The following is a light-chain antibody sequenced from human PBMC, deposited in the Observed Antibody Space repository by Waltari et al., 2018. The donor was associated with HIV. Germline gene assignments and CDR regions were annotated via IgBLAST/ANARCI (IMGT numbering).Light chain of an antibody. V-gene: IGLV2-23*02. J-gene: IGLJ2*01. CDR3: CSYAGSSTLV. CDR1: SSAVGSYNL. Sequence: QSALTQPASVSGSPGQSITLSCPGTSSAVGSYNLVSWYQQHPGKAPKLMIYEVSKRPSGVSNRFSGSKSGNTASLTISGLQAEDEADYYCCSYAGSSTLVFGGGTKLTVL. CDR2: EVS.